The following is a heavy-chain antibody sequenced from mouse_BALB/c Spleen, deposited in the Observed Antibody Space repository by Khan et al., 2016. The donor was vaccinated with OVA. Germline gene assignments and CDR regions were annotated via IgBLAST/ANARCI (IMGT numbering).Heavy chain of an antibody. V-gene: IGHV1S132*01. CDR1: GYTFTSYW. CDR3: ARGYFGNYEFAY. D-gene: IGHD2-1*01. CDR2: IFPGTGTT. Sequence: QVQLQQSGAELVKPGASVKLSCKTSGYTFTSYWIQWVKQRPGQGLGWLGQIFPGTGTTYYNENFKGKATLTIDTSSTTAYMQLSSLTSEDSAVYCCARGYFGNYEFAYWGQGTLVTVSA. J-gene: IGHJ3*01.